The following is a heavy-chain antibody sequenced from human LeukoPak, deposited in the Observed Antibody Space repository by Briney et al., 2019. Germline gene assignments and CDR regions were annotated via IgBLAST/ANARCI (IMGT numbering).Heavy chain of an antibody. CDR1: GFTFSSYA. CDR3: ARERSRDGHNFDY. Sequence: PGGSLRLSCAASGFTFSSYAMHWVRQAPGKGLEWVAVISYDGSNKYYADSVKGRFTISRDNSKNTLYLQMNSLRAEDTAVYYCARERSRDGHNFDYWGQGTLVTVSS. D-gene: IGHD5-24*01. CDR2: ISYDGSNK. V-gene: IGHV3-30-3*01. J-gene: IGHJ4*02.